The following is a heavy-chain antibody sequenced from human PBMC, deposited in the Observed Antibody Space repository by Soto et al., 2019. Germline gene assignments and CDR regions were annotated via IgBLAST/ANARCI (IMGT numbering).Heavy chain of an antibody. CDR3: ATLLEWLDYDY. Sequence: QVQLVESGGGVVQPGRSLRLSCAASGFTFSSYAMHWVRQAPGKGLAWVAVISYDGSNKYYADSVKGRFTISRDNSKNTLYLQMNSLRAEDTAVYYCATLLEWLDYDYWGQGTLVTVSS. CDR1: GFTFSSYA. J-gene: IGHJ4*02. V-gene: IGHV3-30-3*01. CDR2: ISYDGSNK. D-gene: IGHD3-3*01.